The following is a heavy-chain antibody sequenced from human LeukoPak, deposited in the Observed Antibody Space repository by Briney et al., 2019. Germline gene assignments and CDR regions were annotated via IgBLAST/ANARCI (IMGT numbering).Heavy chain of an antibody. Sequence: ASVKVSCKPSGYTFTCYYIHWVRQAPGQGLEWMGRINPNSGDTNYAQKFQGRVTVTRITSITTAYMELSSLRSDDTAVYYCARRDYGDYWGQGTLVTVSS. CDR2: INPNSGDT. J-gene: IGHJ4*02. CDR1: GYTFTCYY. CDR3: ARRDYGDY. V-gene: IGHV1-2*06.